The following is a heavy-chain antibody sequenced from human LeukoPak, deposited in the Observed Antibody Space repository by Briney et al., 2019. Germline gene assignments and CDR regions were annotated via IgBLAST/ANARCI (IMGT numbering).Heavy chain of an antibody. J-gene: IGHJ4*02. V-gene: IGHV4-61*02. D-gene: IGHD3-16*02. CDR1: GGSISSGSYY. Sequence: PSETLSLTCTVSGGSISSGSYYWSWIRQPAGKGLEWIGRIYTSGSTNYNPSLKSRVTISVDTSKNQFSLKLSSVTAADTAVYYCASSSVGLGELSLKPEYFDYWGQGTLVTVSS. CDR2: IYTSGST. CDR3: ASSSVGLGELSLKPEYFDY.